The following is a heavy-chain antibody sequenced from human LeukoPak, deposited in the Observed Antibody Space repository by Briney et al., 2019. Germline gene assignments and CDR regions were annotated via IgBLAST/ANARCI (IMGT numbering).Heavy chain of an antibody. J-gene: IGHJ3*02. Sequence: GGSLRLSCTASGFTFSIYTMQWVRQAPGKGLEWVALSLFDGNINYYAASVKGRFTISRDNSKNTLYLQMNSLRPEDTAMYYCARTAHFYSNGFDIWGQGTMVTVSS. D-gene: IGHD1-26*01. CDR1: GFTFSIYT. CDR3: ARTAHFYSNGFDI. CDR2: SLFDGNIN. V-gene: IGHV3-30-3*01.